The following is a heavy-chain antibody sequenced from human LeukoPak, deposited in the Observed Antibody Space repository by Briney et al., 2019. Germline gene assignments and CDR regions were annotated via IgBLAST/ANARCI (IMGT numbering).Heavy chain of an antibody. CDR1: GFTFSDSDYY. V-gene: IGHV3-11*06. Sequence: GGSLRLSCAASGFTFSDSDYYLSWIRQAPGKGLEWVSDITSVSSYTKYADSVKDRFTISRDNAENSLYLQMNSLRADDTAVYYCARGNPGPDYWGQGTLVTVSS. CDR2: ITSVSSYT. CDR3: ARGNPGPDY. D-gene: IGHD1-14*01. J-gene: IGHJ4*02.